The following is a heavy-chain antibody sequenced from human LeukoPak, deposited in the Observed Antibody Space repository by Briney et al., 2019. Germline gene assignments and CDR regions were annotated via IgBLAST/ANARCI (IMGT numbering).Heavy chain of an antibody. CDR1: GFTLNNYA. CDR2: INNSGGST. D-gene: IGHD1-26*01. Sequence: GGSLRLSCAASGFTLNNYAMSWVRQAPGKGLEWVSVINNSGGSTYYADSVKGRFTISRDLSKNTLYLQMNSLRAEDTALYYCARKYSGTNPFDYWGQGTLVTVSS. J-gene: IGHJ4*02. CDR3: ARKYSGTNPFDY. V-gene: IGHV3-23*01.